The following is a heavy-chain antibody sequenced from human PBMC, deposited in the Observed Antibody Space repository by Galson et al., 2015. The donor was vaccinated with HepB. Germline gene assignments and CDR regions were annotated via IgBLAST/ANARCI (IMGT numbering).Heavy chain of an antibody. CDR2: ISSSSSTI. CDR1: GFTFSSYS. D-gene: IGHD3-10*01. Sequence: SLRLSCAASGFTFSSYSMNWVRQAPGKGLEWVSYISSSSSTIYYADSVKGRFTISRDNAKNSLYLQMNSLRDEDTAVYYCARGGFGELLSNYYYGMDVWGQGTTVTVSS. V-gene: IGHV3-48*02. CDR3: ARGGFGELLSNYYYGMDV. J-gene: IGHJ6*02.